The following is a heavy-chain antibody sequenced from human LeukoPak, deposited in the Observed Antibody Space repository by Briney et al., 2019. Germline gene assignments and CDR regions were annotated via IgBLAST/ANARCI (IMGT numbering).Heavy chain of an antibody. CDR1: GGSISSYY. V-gene: IGHV4-59*01. CDR2: IYNSRNT. J-gene: IGHJ4*02. CDR3: ARDTCSGGSCYFDY. Sequence: SETLSLTCTVSGGSISSYYWTWIRQPPGKGLEWIGYIYNSRNTNYNPSLKSRVTISVGTSKNQFSLKLSSVTAADTAVYYCARDTCSGGSCYFDYWGQGTLVTVSS. D-gene: IGHD2-15*01.